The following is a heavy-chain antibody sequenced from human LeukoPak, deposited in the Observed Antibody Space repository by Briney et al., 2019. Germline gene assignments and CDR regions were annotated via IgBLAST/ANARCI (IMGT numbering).Heavy chain of an antibody. Sequence: ASVKVSCKASGYTFTSYGISWVRQAPGQGLEWVGWISAHNGNTHYAQKLRDRLIMTTDTSTSTAYMELRSLRSDDTAVYYCARDQWERSFFEYWGQGTLVTVSS. CDR3: ARDQWERSFFEY. D-gene: IGHD1-1*01. CDR2: ISAHNGNT. V-gene: IGHV1-18*01. J-gene: IGHJ4*02. CDR1: GYTFTSYG.